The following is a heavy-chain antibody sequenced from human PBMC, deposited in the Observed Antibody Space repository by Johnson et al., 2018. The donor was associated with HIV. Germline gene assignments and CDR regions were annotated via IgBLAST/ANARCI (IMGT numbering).Heavy chain of an antibody. CDR1: GFTFSSYG. D-gene: IGHD3-22*01. J-gene: IGHJ3*01. V-gene: IGHV3-NL1*01. CDR3: ARGVAMIVF. Sequence: QVQLVESGGGVVQPGGSLRLSCAASGFTFSSYGMHWVRQAPGKGLEWVSLIYSGGRTYYADSVKGRFTISRDNSKNSLYLQMSSLRAADTAVYYCARGVAMIVFWGQGTMVTVSS. CDR2: IYSGGRT.